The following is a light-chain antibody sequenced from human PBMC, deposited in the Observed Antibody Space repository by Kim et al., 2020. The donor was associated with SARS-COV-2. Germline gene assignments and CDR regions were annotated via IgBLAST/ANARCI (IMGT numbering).Light chain of an antibody. V-gene: IGKV3-20*01. CDR3: LQYGSSVQT. CDR2: GAS. CDR1: QSVSFNS. Sequence: EIVLTQSPGTLSLSPGERATLSCRASQSVSFNSLAWYQQKPGQPPRLLIYGASNRAPGIPDRVSGSGSGTDFTLTISRLEPADFAVYYCLQYGSSVQTFGQGTKVDIK. J-gene: IGKJ1*01.